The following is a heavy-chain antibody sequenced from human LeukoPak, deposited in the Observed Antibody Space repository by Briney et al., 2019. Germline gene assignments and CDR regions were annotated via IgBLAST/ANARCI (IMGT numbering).Heavy chain of an antibody. V-gene: IGHV3-11*01. CDR3: ARLRYSLWGDY. CDR2: ISGSGSTI. D-gene: IGHD2-15*01. CDR1: GFTVSSNY. Sequence: GGSLRLSCAASGFTVSSNYMSWVRQAPGKGLEWVSAISGSGSTIYYADSVKGRFTISRDNAKNSLYLQMNSLRAEDTAVYYCARLRYSLWGDYWGQGTLVTVSS. J-gene: IGHJ4*02.